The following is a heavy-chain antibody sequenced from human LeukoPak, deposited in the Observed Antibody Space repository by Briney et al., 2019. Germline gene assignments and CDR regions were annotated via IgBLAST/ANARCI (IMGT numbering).Heavy chain of an antibody. V-gene: IGHV3-30*18. CDR2: ISYDGSNK. D-gene: IGHD6-13*01. J-gene: IGHJ4*02. CDR1: GFTFSSYG. CDR3: AKATFASSWNLYFDY. Sequence: QTGGSLRLSCAASGFTFSSYGMHWVRQAPGKGLEWVAGISYDGSNKYYVDSVKGRFTISRDNSKNTLYLQMNSLRVEDTAVYYCAKATFASSWNLYFDYWGQGTLVTVSS.